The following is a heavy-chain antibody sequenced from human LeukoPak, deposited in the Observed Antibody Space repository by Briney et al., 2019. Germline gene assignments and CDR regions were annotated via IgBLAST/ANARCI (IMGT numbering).Heavy chain of an antibody. CDR1: GFTFSSYA. D-gene: IGHD6-6*01. Sequence: GGSLRLSCAASGFTFSSYAMSWVRQAPGKGLEWVSAISGSGGSTYYADSVKGRFTISRDNSKNTLYLQMNSLRAEDTAVYYCAKDFDSSSYRGWGAFDIWGQGTMVTVSS. CDR3: AKDFDSSSYRGWGAFDI. V-gene: IGHV3-23*01. CDR2: ISGSGGST. J-gene: IGHJ3*02.